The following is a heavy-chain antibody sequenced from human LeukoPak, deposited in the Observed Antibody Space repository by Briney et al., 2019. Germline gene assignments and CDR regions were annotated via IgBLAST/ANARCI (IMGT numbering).Heavy chain of an antibody. Sequence: PGGSLRLSCAASGFTFSSYAMSWVRRAPGEGLEWVSAISGSGGSTYYADSVKGRFTISRDKSKNPLYLQMNSVIAEDTAVYYCAKVEKLRVHSAGPYYFDYWGQGTLVTVSS. J-gene: IGHJ4*02. D-gene: IGHD3-16*01. CDR3: AKVEKLRVHSAGPYYFDY. CDR1: GFTFSSYA. V-gene: IGHV3-23*01. CDR2: ISGSGGST.